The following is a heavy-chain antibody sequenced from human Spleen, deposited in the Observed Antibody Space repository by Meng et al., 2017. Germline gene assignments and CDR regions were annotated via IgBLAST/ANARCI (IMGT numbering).Heavy chain of an antibody. J-gene: IGHJ4*02. Sequence: ETLSLTCVVSGGSFSDYYWSWIRQPPGKGLEWIGEINHSGSTNYNPSLESRATISVDTSKNQFSLKLSSVTAADTAVYYCARGPTTMAHDFDYWGQGTLVTVSS. CDR3: ARGPTTMAHDFDY. CDR1: GGSFSDYY. D-gene: IGHD4-11*01. V-gene: IGHV4-34*01. CDR2: INHSGST.